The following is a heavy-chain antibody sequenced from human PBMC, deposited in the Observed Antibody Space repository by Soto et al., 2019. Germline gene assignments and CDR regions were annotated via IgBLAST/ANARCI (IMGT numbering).Heavy chain of an antibody. D-gene: IGHD2-21*02. CDR3: ARYIVVVTATYALDI. CDR2: ISYDGSNK. J-gene: IGHJ3*02. Sequence: QVQLVESGGGVVQPGRSLRLSCAASGFTFSSYARHRVRQAPGKGLEWVAVISYDGSNKYYADSLKGRFTISRDNSKNTLYLQLNSLRAEDTAVYYCARYIVVVTATYALDIWGQGTMVTVS. V-gene: IGHV3-30-3*01. CDR1: GFTFSSYA.